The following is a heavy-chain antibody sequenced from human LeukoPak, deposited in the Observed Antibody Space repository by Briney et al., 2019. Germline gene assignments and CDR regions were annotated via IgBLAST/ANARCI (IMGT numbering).Heavy chain of an antibody. V-gene: IGHV4-39*07. Sequence: SETLSLTCTVSDGSISSSSYYWGWIRQPPGKGLEWIGSIYSSGSTNYNPSLKSRVTISVDTSKNQFSLKLSSVTAADTAVYYCARAYSSGWYYYFDYWGQGTLVTVSS. CDR3: ARAYSSGWYYYFDY. CDR2: IYSSGST. CDR1: DGSISSSSYY. J-gene: IGHJ4*02. D-gene: IGHD6-19*01.